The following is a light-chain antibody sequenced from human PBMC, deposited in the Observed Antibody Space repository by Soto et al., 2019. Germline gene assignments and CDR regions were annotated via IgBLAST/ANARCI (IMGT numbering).Light chain of an antibody. V-gene: IGLV4-60*03. J-gene: IGLJ2*01. CDR3: ETWDSNTRV. CDR2: LEGSGSY. Sequence: QPVLTQSSSASASLRSSVKLTCTLGSGHSSHIIAWHQQQPGKAPRYLMKLEGSGSYNKGSGVPDRFSGSSSGVDRYLAISNLQSEDEADYYCETWDSNTRVFGGGTKLTVL. CDR1: SGHSSHI.